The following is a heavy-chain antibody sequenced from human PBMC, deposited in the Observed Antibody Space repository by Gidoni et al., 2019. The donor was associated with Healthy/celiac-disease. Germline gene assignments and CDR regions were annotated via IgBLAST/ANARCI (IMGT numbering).Heavy chain of an antibody. D-gene: IGHD5-12*01. J-gene: IGHJ4*02. CDR2: INSDGSST. V-gene: IGHV3-74*01. Sequence: EVQLVESGGGLVQPGGSLRLPCAASGFTFSSYWMHWVRQAPGKGLVWVSRINSDGSSTSYADSVKGRFTISRDNAKNTLYLQMNSLRAEDTAVYYCARDSRYGGNPDYWGQGTLVTVSS. CDR3: ARDSRYGGNPDY. CDR1: GFTFSSYW.